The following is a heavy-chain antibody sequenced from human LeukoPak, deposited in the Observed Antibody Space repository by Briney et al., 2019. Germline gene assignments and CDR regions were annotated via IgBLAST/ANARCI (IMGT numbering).Heavy chain of an antibody. V-gene: IGHV3-21*01. CDR1: GFTFSSYS. D-gene: IGHD2-21*02. CDR3: ARGRGDLHFDY. J-gene: IGHJ4*02. Sequence: GGSLRLSCAASGFTFSSYSMNWVRQAPGKGLEWVSSISSSSSYICYADSVKGRFTISRDNAKNSLYLQMNSLRAEDTAVYYCARGRGDLHFDYWGQGTLVTVSS. CDR2: ISSSSSYI.